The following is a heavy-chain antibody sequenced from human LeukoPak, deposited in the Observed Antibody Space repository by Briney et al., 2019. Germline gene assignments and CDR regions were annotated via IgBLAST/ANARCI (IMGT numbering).Heavy chain of an antibody. CDR2: IKEDGSEK. CDR1: GFTFASSW. V-gene: IGHV3-7*01. D-gene: IGHD3-10*01. J-gene: IGHJ3*02. Sequence: GGSLRLSCAASGFTFASSWMTWVRQAPGKGLEWVANIKEDGSEKHYVDSVKGRFTISRDNAKNSLYLQMNSLRAEDTAVYYCAREPGIGYAFDTWGQGTMVTVSS. CDR3: AREPGIGYAFDT.